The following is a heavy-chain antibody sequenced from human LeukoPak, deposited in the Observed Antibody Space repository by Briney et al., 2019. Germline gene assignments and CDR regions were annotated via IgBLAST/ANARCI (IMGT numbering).Heavy chain of an antibody. CDR2: IYYSGST. Sequence: PSETLSPTCTVSGGSISSSSYYWGWIRQPPGKGLEWIGSIYYSGSTYYNPSLKGRVTISVDTSKNQFPLKLSSVTAADTAVYYCARGTGGYYYYMDVWGKGTAVTVSS. J-gene: IGHJ6*03. V-gene: IGHV4-39*06. CDR1: GGSISSSSYY. CDR3: ARGTGGYYYYMDV. D-gene: IGHD7-27*01.